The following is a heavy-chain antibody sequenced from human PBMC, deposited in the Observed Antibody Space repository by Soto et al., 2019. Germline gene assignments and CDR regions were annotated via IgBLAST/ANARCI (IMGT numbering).Heavy chain of an antibody. V-gene: IGHV3-48*02. Sequence: QLVESGGGLVQPGGSLRLSCAASGFTFSDYPMNGVRQAPGKGLEWVSSIRTISSAIYFADSVRGRFTISRDNARNSLYLQMTSLRDEDTAVYYCARETPSFDSWGQGTLVTVSS. CDR2: IRTISSAI. D-gene: IGHD2-15*01. CDR1: GFTFSDYP. CDR3: ARETPSFDS. J-gene: IGHJ4*02.